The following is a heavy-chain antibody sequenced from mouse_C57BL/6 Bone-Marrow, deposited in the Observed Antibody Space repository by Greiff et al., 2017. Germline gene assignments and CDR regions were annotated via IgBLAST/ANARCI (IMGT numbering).Heavy chain of an antibody. J-gene: IGHJ2*01. V-gene: IGHV1-81*01. CDR2: IYPRSGNT. Sequence: QVQLKESGAELARPGASVKLSCTASGYTFTSYGISWVKQRTGQGLEWIGEIYPRSGNTYYTEKFKGKATLTADKSSSTAYMELRSLTSEDSAVXFCARLLTDYFDYWGQGTTRTVSS. CDR1: GYTFTSYG. CDR3: ARLLTDYFDY.